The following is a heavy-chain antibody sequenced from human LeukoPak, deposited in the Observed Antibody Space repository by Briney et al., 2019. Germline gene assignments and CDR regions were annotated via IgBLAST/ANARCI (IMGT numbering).Heavy chain of an antibody. CDR1: GFTFSSYG. J-gene: IGHJ3*02. V-gene: IGHV3-23*01. D-gene: IGHD3-9*01. CDR3: ARGRYFDWLSNDAFDI. Sequence: GGSLRLSCAASGFTFSSYGMSWGRQAPGKGLEWVSGISGSGDSTYYADSVKGRFTISRDNSKNTLYLQMNSLRAEDTAVYYCARGRYFDWLSNDAFDIWGQGTMVTVSS. CDR2: ISGSGDST.